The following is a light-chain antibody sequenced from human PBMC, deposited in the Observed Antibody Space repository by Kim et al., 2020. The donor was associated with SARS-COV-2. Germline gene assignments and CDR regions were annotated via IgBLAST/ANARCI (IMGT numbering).Light chain of an antibody. V-gene: IGKV3-20*01. J-gene: IGKJ2*01. CDR3: EQYDSSALFT. CDR1: QSVSSSY. CDR2: AAS. Sequence: EIVLTQSPGTLSFSPGERATLSCRASQSVSSSYLAWYQQKPGQATRLLMYAASSRVTGIPVRFSGSGSGTDFTLTISRLEPEDFAVYFCEQYDSSALFTFGQVTKLEI.